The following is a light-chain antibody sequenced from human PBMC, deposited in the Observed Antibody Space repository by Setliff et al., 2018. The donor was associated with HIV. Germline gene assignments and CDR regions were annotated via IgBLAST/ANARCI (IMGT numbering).Light chain of an antibody. J-gene: IGLJ1*01. CDR2: DVS. CDR1: SSDVGTYNF. Sequence: ALTQPASVSGSPGQSITISCTGTSSDVGTYNFVSWYQQHPGKAPKLMIYDVSNRPSGVSNRFSGSKSGNTASLTISGLQAEDEADYYCSSYTSTPLYVFGTGTK. V-gene: IGLV2-14*03. CDR3: SSYTSTPLYV.